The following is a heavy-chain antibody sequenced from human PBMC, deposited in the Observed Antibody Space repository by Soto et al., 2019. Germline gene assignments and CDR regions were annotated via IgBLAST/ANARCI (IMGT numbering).Heavy chain of an antibody. J-gene: IGHJ5*02. CDR1: GGTFSSYA. Sequence: GASVKVSCKASGGTFSSYAISWVRQAPGQGLEWMGGIIPIFGTANCAQKFQGRVTITADESTSTAYMELSSLRSEDTAVYYCASSRAKQLVHWFDPWGQGTLVTVSS. D-gene: IGHD6-6*01. V-gene: IGHV1-69*13. CDR3: ASSRAKQLVHWFDP. CDR2: IIPIFGTA.